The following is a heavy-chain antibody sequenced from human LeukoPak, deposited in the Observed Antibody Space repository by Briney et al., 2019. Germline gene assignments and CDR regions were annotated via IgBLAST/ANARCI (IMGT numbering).Heavy chain of an antibody. CDR3: AGLRLGY. J-gene: IGHJ4*02. Sequence: GGSLRLSCSASGFTFSSYPMHWVRQAPGKGLEWVSSISSTSYYIYYADSVKGRFTISRDNAENSLYLQMDSLRAEDTAVYYCAGLRLGYWGQGTLVTVSS. V-gene: IGHV3-21*01. CDR1: GFTFSSYP. CDR2: ISSTSYYI.